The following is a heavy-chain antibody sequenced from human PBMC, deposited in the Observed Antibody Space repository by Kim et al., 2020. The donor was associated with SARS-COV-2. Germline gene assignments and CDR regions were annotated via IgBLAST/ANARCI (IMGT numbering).Heavy chain of an antibody. CDR3: APDLSDY. CDR2: IDEDGGEK. J-gene: IGHJ4*02. Sequence: GGSLRLSCAASGFNFSIYRMTWVRQAPGKGLEWVANIDEDGGEKYYVDPVKGRFTISRDNTKNSLYLQMSSLRAEDTAVYYCAPDLSDYWGQGTLVTVSS. V-gene: IGHV3-7*01. CDR1: GFNFSIYR.